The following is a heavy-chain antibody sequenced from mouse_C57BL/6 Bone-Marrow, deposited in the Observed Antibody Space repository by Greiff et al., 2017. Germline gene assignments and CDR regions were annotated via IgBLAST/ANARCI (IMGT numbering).Heavy chain of an antibody. J-gene: IGHJ2*01. Sequence: QVQLQQPGAELVKPGASVKLSCKASGYTFTSYWMHWVKQRPGQGLEWIGMIHPNSGSTNYNEKFKSKATLTVDKSSSTTYVQLRSLTSEASAVYYCARITTDPADYWGQGTTLTVSA. CDR2: IHPNSGST. CDR1: GYTFTSYW. CDR3: ARITTDPADY. V-gene: IGHV1-64*01. D-gene: IGHD1-1*01.